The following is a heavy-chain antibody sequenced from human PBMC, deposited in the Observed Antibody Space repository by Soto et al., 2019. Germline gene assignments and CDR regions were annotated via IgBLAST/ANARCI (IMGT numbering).Heavy chain of an antibody. CDR1: GFTFTNYG. D-gene: IGHD2-15*01. V-gene: IGHV3-30*03. J-gene: IGHJ3*01. CDR3: TREQKCSGDRGYSGCAFDG. Sequence: QVQLVESGGGVVKPGRSLRLSCAASGFTFTNYGMHWVRQAPGKGLEWVAITSYDGSNKYYADSVKGRFTISRHNSESMLFLGIKSQRSEDMDMYYCTREQKCSGDRGYSGCAFDGWGQGTMVTVSS. CDR2: TSYDGSNK.